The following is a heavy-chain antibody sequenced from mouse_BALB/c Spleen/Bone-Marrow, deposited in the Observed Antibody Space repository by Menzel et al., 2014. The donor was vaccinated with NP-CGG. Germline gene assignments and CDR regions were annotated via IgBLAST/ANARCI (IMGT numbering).Heavy chain of an antibody. CDR3: ARERDYDYAYAMDY. J-gene: IGHJ4*01. V-gene: IGHV14-3*02. Sequence: VQLKESWAELVKPGASVKLSCTASGFNIKDTYMHWVKQRPEQGLEWIGGIDPANGNTKYDPKFQGKATITADTSSNTAYLQLSSLTSEDTAVYYCARERDYDYAYAMDYWGQGTSVTVSS. CDR1: GFNIKDTY. D-gene: IGHD2-4*01. CDR2: IDPANGNT.